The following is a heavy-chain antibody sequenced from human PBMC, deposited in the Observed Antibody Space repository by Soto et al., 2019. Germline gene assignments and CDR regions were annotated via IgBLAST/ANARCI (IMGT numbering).Heavy chain of an antibody. J-gene: IGHJ4*02. Sequence: SGPTLVNPTQTLTLTCTFSGFSLNTSGMCVSWIRQPPGKALEWLALIDWDDEKYYSTSLKTRLTISKDTSKNQVVLTMTNMDPVDTATYYCARTTLTYYYDSSGYHFDYWGQGTLVTVSS. V-gene: IGHV2-70*01. CDR1: GFSLNTSGMC. D-gene: IGHD3-22*01. CDR3: ARTTLTYYYDSSGYHFDY. CDR2: IDWDDEK.